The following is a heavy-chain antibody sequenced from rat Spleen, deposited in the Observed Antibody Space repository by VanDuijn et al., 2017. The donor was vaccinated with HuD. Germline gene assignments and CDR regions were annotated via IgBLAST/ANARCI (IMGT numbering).Heavy chain of an antibody. CDR1: GFSLTSYG. CDR3: IRERYGNPASYYFDY. J-gene: IGHJ3*01. Sequence: QVQLKESGPGLVQPSQTLSLTCTVSGFSLTSYGVSWVHQPPGKGLEWMGVMWSGGSTAYNSALKSRLSISRDTSKSQVFLKINSLQTEDTAIYFCIRERYGNPASYYFDYWGQGTLVTVSS. D-gene: IGHD1-1*01. V-gene: IGHV2-15*01. CDR2: MWSGGST.